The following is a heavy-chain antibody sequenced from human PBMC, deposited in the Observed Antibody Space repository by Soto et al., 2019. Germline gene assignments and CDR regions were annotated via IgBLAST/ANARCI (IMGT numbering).Heavy chain of an antibody. V-gene: IGHV3-23*01. D-gene: IGHD6-19*01. CDR1: GSTFSNYA. Sequence: PGGSLRLSCAASGSTFSNYAMSWVRQAPGKGLEWVSTVSSSGGSTYYSESVEGRFTISRDTSKNTLYLQMNALRVDDTATYYCAKDLSAIALAGTGYYYGMDVWGQGTTVTVSS. CDR2: VSSSGGST. CDR3: AKDLSAIALAGTGYYYGMDV. J-gene: IGHJ6*02.